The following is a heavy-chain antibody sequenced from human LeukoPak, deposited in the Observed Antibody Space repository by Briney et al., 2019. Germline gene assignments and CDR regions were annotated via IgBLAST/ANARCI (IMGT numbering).Heavy chain of an antibody. CDR2: IYDSGST. CDR3: AGHCSSSSCYGLDY. J-gene: IGHJ4*02. Sequence: PSETLSLTCTVSGGSISNYYWSWIRQPPGKGLEWIGYIYDSGSTNYNPSLKSRGTISVDTSKNQFSLKLSSVTAADTAVYYCAGHCSSSSCYGLDYWGQGTLVTVSS. D-gene: IGHD2-2*01. V-gene: IGHV4-59*01. CDR1: GGSISNYY.